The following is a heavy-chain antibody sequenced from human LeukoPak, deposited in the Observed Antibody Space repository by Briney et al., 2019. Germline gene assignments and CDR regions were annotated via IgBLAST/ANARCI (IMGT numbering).Heavy chain of an antibody. CDR2: IYSGGST. V-gene: IGHV3-53*01. Sequence: GGSLRLSCAASGFTVSSNYMSWVRQAPGKGLEWVSVIYSGGSTYYADSVKGRFTISRDNSKNTLYLQKNSLRAEDTAVYYCARVRRDYDSSGYYYDWFDPWGQGTLVTVSS. J-gene: IGHJ5*02. CDR3: ARVRRDYDSSGYYYDWFDP. D-gene: IGHD3-22*01. CDR1: GFTVSSNY.